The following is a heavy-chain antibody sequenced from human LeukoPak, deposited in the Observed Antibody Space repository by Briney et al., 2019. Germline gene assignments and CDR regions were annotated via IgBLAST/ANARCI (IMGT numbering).Heavy chain of an antibody. D-gene: IGHD3-22*01. CDR2: IYYGGST. CDR3: ARSTYYYESSCLGF. J-gene: IGHJ4*02. V-gene: IGHV4-59*01. Sequence: ASETLSLTCTVSGGSISSYYWSWIRQPPGKGLEWIGHIYYGGSTNYNPSLNSRVTISVDTSKRQFSLRLSSVTAADTAVYYCARSTYYYESSCLGFWGLGTLVTVSS. CDR1: GGSISSYY.